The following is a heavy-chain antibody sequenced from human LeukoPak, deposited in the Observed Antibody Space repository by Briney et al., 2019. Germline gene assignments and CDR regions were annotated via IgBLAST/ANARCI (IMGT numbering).Heavy chain of an antibody. CDR2: IIPIFGTA. CDR3: ARDRRGTIFGVVTERPYYYYYYYMDV. J-gene: IGHJ6*03. V-gene: IGHV1-69*05. Sequence: SAKVSCKASGGTFSSYAISWVRQAPGQGLEWMGRIIPIFGTANYAQKFQGRVTITTDESTSTAYMELSSLRSEDTAVYYCARDRRGTIFGVVTERPYYYYYYYMDVWGKGTTVTVSS. D-gene: IGHD3-3*01. CDR1: GGTFSSYA.